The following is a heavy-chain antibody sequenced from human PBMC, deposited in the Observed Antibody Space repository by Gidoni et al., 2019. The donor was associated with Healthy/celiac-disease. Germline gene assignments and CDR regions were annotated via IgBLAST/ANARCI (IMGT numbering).Heavy chain of an antibody. CDR1: GYTFTGYY. CDR3: ARECTSCFGSGWFDP. V-gene: IGHV1-2*02. Sequence: QVQLVQSGAEVKKPGASVRVSCKASGYTFTGYYMHWVRQAPGQGLEWMGWINPNSGGTNYAQKFQGRVTMTRDTSISTAYMELSRLRSDDTAGYYCARECTSCFGSGWFDPWGQGTLVTVSS. J-gene: IGHJ5*02. D-gene: IGHD2-2*01. CDR2: INPNSGGT.